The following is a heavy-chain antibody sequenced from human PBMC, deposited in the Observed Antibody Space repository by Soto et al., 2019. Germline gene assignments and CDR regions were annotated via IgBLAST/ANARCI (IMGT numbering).Heavy chain of an antibody. J-gene: IGHJ6*03. V-gene: IGHV3-48*01. CDR2: IISSSSTI. D-gene: IGHD2-15*01. CDR3: AREVSFGCSGGSCTVAGYMDV. Sequence: PGGSLRLSCAASGFTFSSYSMNWVRQAPGKGLEWVSYIISSSSTIYYADSVKGRFTISRDNAKNSLYLQMNSLRAEDTAVYYCAREVSFGCSGGSCTVAGYMDVCGKGTTVT. CDR1: GFTFSSYS.